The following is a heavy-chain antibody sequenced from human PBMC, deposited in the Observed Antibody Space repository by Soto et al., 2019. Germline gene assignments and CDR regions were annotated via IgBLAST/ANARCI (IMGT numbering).Heavy chain of an antibody. CDR2: IYPDDSDT. J-gene: IGHJ4*02. CDR3: ARTDGRYFYDSRGYYTY. Sequence: GESLKISCKTYGYNFPTHWIAWVRQMPGKGLEWMGVIYPDDSDTRYSPSFQGQVTISADKSSGTTYLQWSSLKASDSAMYYCARTDGRYFYDSRGYYTYWGQGTLVTVSS. CDR1: GYNFPTHW. V-gene: IGHV5-51*01. D-gene: IGHD3-22*01.